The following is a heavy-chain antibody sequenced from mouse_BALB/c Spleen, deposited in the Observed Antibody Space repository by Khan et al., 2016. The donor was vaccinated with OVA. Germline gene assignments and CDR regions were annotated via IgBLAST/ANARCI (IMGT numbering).Heavy chain of an antibody. Sequence: QVQLKESGPGLVAPSPSLSITCTVSGFSLTNYGVGWVRQRPGKGLEWQGIICGDGSTNYHSAHISSLSTSKDNANSQVFLKLNSLQTADTATYYCFLNFYGRAWFAYWGQGTLVTVSA. V-gene: IGHV2-3*01. CDR3: FLNFYGRAWFAY. CDR1: GFSLTNYG. J-gene: IGHJ3*01. D-gene: IGHD1-1*01. CDR2: ICGDGST.